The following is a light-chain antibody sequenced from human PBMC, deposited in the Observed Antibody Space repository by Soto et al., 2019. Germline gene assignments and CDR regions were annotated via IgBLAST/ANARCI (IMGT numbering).Light chain of an antibody. CDR3: SSYTSSSTVV. CDR1: SSDVGGYNY. J-gene: IGLJ2*01. CDR2: DVS. Sequence: QSALTQPASVSGSPGQSITISCTGTSSDVGGYNYVSWYQQHPGKAPKLMIYDVSNRPSGVSNRFSGSKSGNTASLTISGLQAEDEADYYCSSYTSSSTVVFGGGTSLTAL. V-gene: IGLV2-14*01.